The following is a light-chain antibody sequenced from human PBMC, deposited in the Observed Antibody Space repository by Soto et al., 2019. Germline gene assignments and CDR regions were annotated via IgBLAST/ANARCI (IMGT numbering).Light chain of an antibody. CDR1: SSNIGSNT. V-gene: IGLV1-44*01. J-gene: IGLJ3*02. CDR2: SNN. Sequence: QSVLTQPPSASGTPGQRVTISCSGSSSNIGSNTVNWYQQLPGTAPKVLIYSNNQRPSGVPDRFSGSKSGTSASLAISGLQSEDEADYYCAACDDSMNGRVFGGGTQVTVL. CDR3: AACDDSMNGRV.